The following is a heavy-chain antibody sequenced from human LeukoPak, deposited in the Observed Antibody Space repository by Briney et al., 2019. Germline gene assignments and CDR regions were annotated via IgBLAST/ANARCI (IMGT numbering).Heavy chain of an antibody. CDR3: ATFRGDGYNLGFDN. Sequence: GGSLRLSCADSGFTFSGYAVSWVRQPPGKGLEWVLGISVTGDYTHYADSVKGRFSVSRDNSKNTLYLHMNSLTVEDPAVYFCATFRGDGYNLGFDNWGQGTLVTVSS. CDR2: ISVTGDYT. CDR1: GFTFSGYA. V-gene: IGHV3-23*01. J-gene: IGHJ4*02. D-gene: IGHD5-24*01.